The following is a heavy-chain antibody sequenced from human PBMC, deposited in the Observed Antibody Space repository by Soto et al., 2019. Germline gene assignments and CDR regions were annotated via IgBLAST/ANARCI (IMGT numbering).Heavy chain of an antibody. V-gene: IGHV4-31*03. CDR3: ARSPDSSGYYPRWYYYGMDV. CDR2: ISNSGKT. J-gene: IGHJ6*02. Sequence: SETLSLTCTVSGDSISRGAYYWTWIRQHPVKGLEWIGYISNSGKTYYNSSLKSRLTISLDTSDNQFSLKLSSVTAADTAVYYCARSPDSSGYYPRWYYYGMDVWGQGTTVTVSS. D-gene: IGHD3-22*01. CDR1: GDSISRGAYY.